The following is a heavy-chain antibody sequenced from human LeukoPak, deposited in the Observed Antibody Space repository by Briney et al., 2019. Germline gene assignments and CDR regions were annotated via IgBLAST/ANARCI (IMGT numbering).Heavy chain of an antibody. CDR2: IYPGDSDT. Sequence: PGESLKISCEASGYSFTNYWIGWVRQMPGKGLEWMGIIYPGDSDTRYRSSFQGQVTISADKSISIAYLQWSSLKASDTAIYHCARLNNWFDSWGQGTLVTVSS. CDR1: GYSFTNYW. V-gene: IGHV5-51*01. CDR3: ARLNNWFDS. J-gene: IGHJ5*01.